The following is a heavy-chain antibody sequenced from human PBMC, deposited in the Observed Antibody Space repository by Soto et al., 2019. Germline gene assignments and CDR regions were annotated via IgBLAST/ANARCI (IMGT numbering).Heavy chain of an antibody. J-gene: IGHJ6*02. CDR2: IYTSGST. V-gene: IGHV4-4*07. CDR1: GGSISSYY. D-gene: IGHD6-13*01. CDR3: AREFAQQQLVRGFYYYYGMDV. Sequence: PSETLSLTCTVSGGSISSYYWSWIRQPAGKGLEWIGRIYTSGSTNYNPSLKSRVTMSVDTSKNQFSLKLSSVTAADTAVYYCAREFAQQQLVRGFYYYYGMDVWGQGTTVTVSS.